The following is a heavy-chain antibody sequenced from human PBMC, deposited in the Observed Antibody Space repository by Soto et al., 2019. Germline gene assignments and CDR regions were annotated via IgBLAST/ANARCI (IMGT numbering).Heavy chain of an antibody. D-gene: IGHD3-3*01. V-gene: IGHV3-23*01. CDR1: GFTFSSYA. CDR3: AKAGTIFGVVMNNWFDP. CDR2: ISGSGDST. J-gene: IGHJ5*02. Sequence: PGGSLRLSCAASGFTFSSYAMNWFRQAPGKGLEWVSVISGSGDSTYYADSVKGQFTISRDNSKNTLYLQMNSLRAEDTALYYCAKAGTIFGVVMNNWFDPWGQGTLVTVSS.